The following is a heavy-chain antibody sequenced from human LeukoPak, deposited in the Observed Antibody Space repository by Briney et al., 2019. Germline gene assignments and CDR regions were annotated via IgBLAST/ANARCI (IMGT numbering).Heavy chain of an antibody. CDR3: TKEALPSGSSWSAWFDP. V-gene: IGHV3-30*18. D-gene: IGHD3-10*01. Sequence: PGRSLRLSCAASGFTFSIYGMHWVRQAPGKGLEWVAVMANDAKTTYYADSVKGRFTISRDNSKNTLYLQMNSLRADDTAVYYCTKEALPSGSSWSAWFDPWGQGTLVTVSS. CDR2: MANDAKTT. CDR1: GFTFSIYG. J-gene: IGHJ5*02.